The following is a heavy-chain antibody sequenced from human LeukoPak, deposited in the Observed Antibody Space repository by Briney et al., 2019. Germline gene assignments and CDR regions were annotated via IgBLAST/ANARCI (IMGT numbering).Heavy chain of an antibody. V-gene: IGHV3-21*04. J-gene: IGHJ4*02. CDR2: ISSSSSYI. CDR1: GFTFSSYS. CDR3: AKAFYDYTNYYYDY. Sequence: GGSLRLSCAASGFTFSSYSMNWVRQAPGKGMEWVSSISSSSSYIYYADSVKGRFTISRDNAKNSLYLQMNSLRAEDTAVYYCAKAFYDYTNYYYDYWGQGNPGHRLL. D-gene: IGHD4-11*01.